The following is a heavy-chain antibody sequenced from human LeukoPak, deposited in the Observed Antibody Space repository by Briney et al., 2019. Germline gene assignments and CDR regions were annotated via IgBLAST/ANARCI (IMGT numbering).Heavy chain of an antibody. V-gene: IGHV4-59*01. Sequence: SETLSLTCTVSGGSISSYYWSWLRQPPGKGLEWIGYIYYSGSTNYNPSLKSRVTISVDTSKNQFSLKLSSVTAADTAVYYCATTNMVRGGTLEDWGQGTLVTVSS. CDR1: GGSISSYY. J-gene: IGHJ4*02. D-gene: IGHD3-10*01. CDR3: ATTNMVRGGTLED. CDR2: IYYSGST.